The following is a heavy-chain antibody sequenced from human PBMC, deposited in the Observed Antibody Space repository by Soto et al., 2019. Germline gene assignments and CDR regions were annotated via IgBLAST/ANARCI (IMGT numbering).Heavy chain of an antibody. J-gene: IGHJ5*02. CDR1: GYTFTSYY. CDR3: ARDLDYGGNSRSNWFDP. CDR2: INPSGGST. Sequence: ASVKVSCKASGYTFTSYYMHWLRQAPGQGLEWMGIINPSGGSTSYAQKFQGRVTMTRDTSTSTVYMELSSLRSEDTAVYYCARDLDYGGNSRSNWFDPWGQGTLVTVSS. V-gene: IGHV1-46*01. D-gene: IGHD4-17*01.